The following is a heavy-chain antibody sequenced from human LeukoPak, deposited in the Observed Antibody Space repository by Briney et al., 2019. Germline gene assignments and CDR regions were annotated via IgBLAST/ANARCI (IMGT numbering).Heavy chain of an antibody. J-gene: IGHJ3*01. CDR2: LSPDSGYT. Sequence: GGSLRLSCAASGFSFSDYYMIWIRQAPGKGLEWVSFLSPDSGYTNSADSVKGRFTISRDNAKNTLYLQMNSLRAEDTAVYYCARDRYCSGGSCYGDAFDLWGQGTMVTVSS. D-gene: IGHD2-15*01. V-gene: IGHV3-11*05. CDR1: GFSFSDYY. CDR3: ARDRYCSGGSCYGDAFDL.